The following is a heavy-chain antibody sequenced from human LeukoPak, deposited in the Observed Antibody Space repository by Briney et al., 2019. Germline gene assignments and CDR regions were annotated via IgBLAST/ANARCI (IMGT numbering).Heavy chain of an antibody. J-gene: IGHJ4*02. Sequence: PSETLPLTCAVHGCSFSGYYWTWIPQPPGKGLEWIGEINHSGSTNYNPSLKSRLTITVNTYNNQFSPKLPYVTPADTAVFSFARTPRWGRYFDYWGQGTLVTVSS. CDR3: ARTPRWGRYFDY. V-gene: IGHV4-34*01. CDR1: GCSFSGYY. D-gene: IGHD3-16*01. CDR2: INHSGST.